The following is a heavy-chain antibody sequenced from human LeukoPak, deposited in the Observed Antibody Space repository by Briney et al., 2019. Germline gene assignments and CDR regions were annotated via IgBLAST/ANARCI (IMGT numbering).Heavy chain of an antibody. CDR2: IYYSGST. Sequence: XWIXXXXXKGXXWIGYIYYSGSTYYTPSLKSRVTISVDTSKNQFSLKLSSVTAADTAVYYRARANYDILTYPDYWGQGTLVTVSS. J-gene: IGHJ4*02. CDR3: ARANYDILTYPDY. V-gene: IGHV4-31*02. D-gene: IGHD3-9*01.